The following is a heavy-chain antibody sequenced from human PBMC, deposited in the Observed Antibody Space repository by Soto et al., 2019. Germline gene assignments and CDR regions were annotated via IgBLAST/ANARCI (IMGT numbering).Heavy chain of an antibody. CDR3: ARGVSSGGALYGMDV. Sequence: QVQLVQSGAEVKKPGSSVKVSCKASGGTFSSYTISWVRQAPGQGLEWMGRIIPILGIANYAQKFQGRVTITADKSTSTAYRALSSLRSEDTAVYYCARGVSSGGALYGMDVWGQGTTVTVSS. CDR1: GGTFSSYT. D-gene: IGHD6-19*01. CDR2: IIPILGIA. V-gene: IGHV1-69*02. J-gene: IGHJ6*02.